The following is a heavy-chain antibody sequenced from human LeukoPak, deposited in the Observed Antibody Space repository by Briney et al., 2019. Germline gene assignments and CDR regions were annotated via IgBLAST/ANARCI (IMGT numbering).Heavy chain of an antibody. D-gene: IGHD6-13*01. CDR1: GGSLSGYY. V-gene: IGHV4-34*01. J-gene: IGHJ6*03. CDR3: ARGEAAAVGYYYYYYMDV. Sequence: SETLSLTCAVYGGSLSGYYWSWIRQPPGKGLEWIGEINHSGSTNYNPSLKSRVTISVDTSKNQFSLKLSSVTAADTAVYYCARGEAAAVGYYYYYYMDVWGKGTTVTVSS. CDR2: INHSGST.